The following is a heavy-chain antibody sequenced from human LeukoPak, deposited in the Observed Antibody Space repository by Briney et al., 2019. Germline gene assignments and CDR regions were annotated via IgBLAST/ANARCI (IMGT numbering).Heavy chain of an antibody. CDR3: ARMEYYYDSSGYYYSSSGFDY. D-gene: IGHD3-22*01. CDR1: GYTFTSCG. J-gene: IGHJ4*02. CDR2: ISAYNGNT. V-gene: IGHV1-18*01. Sequence: GASVKVSCKASGYTFTSCGISWVRQAPGQGLEWMGWISAYNGNTNYAQKLQGRVTMTTDTSTSTAYMELRSLRSDDTAVYYCARMEYYYDSSGYYYSSSGFDYWGQGTLVTVSS.